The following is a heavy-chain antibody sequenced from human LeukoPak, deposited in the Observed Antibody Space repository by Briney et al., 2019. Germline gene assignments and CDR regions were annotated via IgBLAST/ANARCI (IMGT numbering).Heavy chain of an antibody. D-gene: IGHD6-13*01. CDR2: IKSKTDGGTI. CDR1: GFTFNNAW. J-gene: IGHJ5*01. Sequence: GGSLRLSCAASGFTFNNAWMSWVRQAPGKGLKWVGRIKSKTDGGTIDSAAPVKGRFTISRDDSKNTLYLQMNSLKIEDTAVYYCTTEGGTEYSSSWSDGGFDFWGQGTLVTVSS. CDR3: TTEGGTEYSSSWSDGGFDF. V-gene: IGHV3-15*01.